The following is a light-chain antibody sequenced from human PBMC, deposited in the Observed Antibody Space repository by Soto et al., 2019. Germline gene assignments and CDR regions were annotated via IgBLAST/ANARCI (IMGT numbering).Light chain of an antibody. Sequence: EIVLTQSPGTLSLSPGERATLSCRASQSVSSSYLAWNQQKPGQAPRLLIYGASSRATGIPDRFSGSGSGTDFSLTISSLETEDFAVYYCQQYGSSAWTVGQGTKVEIK. J-gene: IGKJ1*01. CDR2: GAS. CDR3: QQYGSSAWT. CDR1: QSVSSSY. V-gene: IGKV3-20*01.